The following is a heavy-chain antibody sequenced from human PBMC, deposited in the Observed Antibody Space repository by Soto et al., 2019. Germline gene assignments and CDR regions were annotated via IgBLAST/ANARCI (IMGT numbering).Heavy chain of an antibody. CDR2: IYYSGST. Sequence: QLQLQESGPGLVKPSETLSLTCTVSGGSISSSSYYWGWIRQPPGKGLEWIGSIYYSGSTYYNPSLKSRVTISVDTSKNQFSLKLSSVTAADTAVYYCARHDTVGYYYGMDVWGQGTTVTVSS. CDR3: ARHDTVGYYYGMDV. J-gene: IGHJ6*02. D-gene: IGHD4-17*01. V-gene: IGHV4-39*01. CDR1: GGSISSSSYY.